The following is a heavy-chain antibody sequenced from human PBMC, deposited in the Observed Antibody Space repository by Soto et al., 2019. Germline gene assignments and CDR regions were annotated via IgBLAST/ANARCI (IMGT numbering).Heavy chain of an antibody. D-gene: IGHD2-2*01. CDR1: GFTFSNYA. CDR3: AKSGFCSTISCFDFYYYAMDV. V-gene: IGHV3-23*01. J-gene: IGHJ6*02. Sequence: GGSLRLSCAASGFTFSNYAMSWVRQSPGKGLEWVSAISASGASTYYADSVKGRFTISRDNSKSTLYLQMNSLRAEDTAVYYCAKSGFCSTISCFDFYYYAMDVLGQGTTVTVSS. CDR2: ISASGAST.